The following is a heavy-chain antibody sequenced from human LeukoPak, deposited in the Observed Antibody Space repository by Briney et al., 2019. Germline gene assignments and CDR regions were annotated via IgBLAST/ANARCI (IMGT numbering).Heavy chain of an antibody. J-gene: IGHJ4*02. CDR3: ARALPYCGGDCYAPPAVVDY. V-gene: IGHV4-59*01. CDR2: IHYSGSN. D-gene: IGHD2-21*02. CDR1: GGSISSYY. Sequence: SETLSLTCTISGGSISSYYWSSIRQPPGKGLEWIGHIHYSGSNNYNPSLKSRVEISVDTSKNQFSLKLSSVTAADQAVYCCARALPYCGGDCYAPPAVVDYWGEGPLVRVSS.